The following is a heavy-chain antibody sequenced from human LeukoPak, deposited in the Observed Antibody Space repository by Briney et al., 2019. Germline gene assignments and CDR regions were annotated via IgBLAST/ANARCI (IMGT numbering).Heavy chain of an antibody. D-gene: IGHD6-19*01. CDR1: GFTFSSYG. V-gene: IGHV3-30*18. CDR3: AEDRQWLVPMM. CDR2: ISYDGSNK. J-gene: IGHJ4*02. Sequence: GGSLRLSCAASGFTFSSYGMHWVRQAPGKGLEWVAVISYDGSNKYYADSVKGRFTISRDNSKNTLYLQMNSLRAEDTAVCYCAEDRQWLVPMMWGQGTLVTVSS.